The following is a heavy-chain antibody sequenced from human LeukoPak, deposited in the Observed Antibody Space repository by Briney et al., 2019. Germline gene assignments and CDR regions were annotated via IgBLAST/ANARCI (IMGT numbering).Heavy chain of an antibody. J-gene: IGHJ5*02. CDR3: AREIAVAGTAWFDP. CDR1: GFTLSSYS. Sequence: GGSLRLSCAASGFTLSSYSMNWVRQAPGKGLEWVSFTSTSSSYIYYADSVKGRFTISRDNAKNSLYLQMNSLRAEDTAVYYCAREIAVAGTAWFDPWGQGTLVTVSS. CDR2: TSTSSSYI. D-gene: IGHD6-19*01. V-gene: IGHV3-21*01.